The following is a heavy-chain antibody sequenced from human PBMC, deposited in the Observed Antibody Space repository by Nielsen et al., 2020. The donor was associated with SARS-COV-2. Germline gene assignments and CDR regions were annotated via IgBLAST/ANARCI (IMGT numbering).Heavy chain of an antibody. CDR1: GGTFSSYA. CDR3: ARDPWGTIDY. Sequence: SVKVSCKASGGTFSSYAISWVRQAPGQGLEWMGGIIPIFGTANYAQKFQGRVTITADESTSTAYMELRSLRSDDTAVYYCARDPWGTIDYWGQGTLVTVSS. CDR2: IIPIFGTA. J-gene: IGHJ4*02. D-gene: IGHD2-2*01. V-gene: IGHV1-69*13.